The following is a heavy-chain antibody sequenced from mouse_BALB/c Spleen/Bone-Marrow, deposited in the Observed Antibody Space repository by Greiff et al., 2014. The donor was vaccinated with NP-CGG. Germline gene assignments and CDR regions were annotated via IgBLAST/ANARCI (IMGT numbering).Heavy chain of an antibody. CDR2: VDPANGNS. V-gene: IGHV14-3*02. Sequence: VQLQQSGAELVKPGASVKLSCTVFGFNIKSTYIHWVKQRPEQGLEWIGWVDPANGNSKCDPRFQGKATITADSSSNTAYLQLSSLTSEDTAVYYCALDYARQFDYWGQGTTVTVSS. CDR3: ALDYARQFDY. J-gene: IGHJ2*01. CDR1: GFNIKSTY. D-gene: IGHD2-4*01.